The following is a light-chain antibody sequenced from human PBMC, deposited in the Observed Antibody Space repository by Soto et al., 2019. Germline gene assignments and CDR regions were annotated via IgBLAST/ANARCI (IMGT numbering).Light chain of an antibody. CDR3: QQSYSTPRGIT. CDR2: AAS. J-gene: IGKJ3*01. Sequence: DIQMTQSPSSLSASVGDRVTITCRASQSIIRFLNWYQQKPGEAPNLLIYAASSLQSGVPPRFSGSGSGTDFTLTISSLQPEDFATYYCQQSYSTPRGITFGPGTKV. V-gene: IGKV1-39*01. CDR1: QSIIRF.